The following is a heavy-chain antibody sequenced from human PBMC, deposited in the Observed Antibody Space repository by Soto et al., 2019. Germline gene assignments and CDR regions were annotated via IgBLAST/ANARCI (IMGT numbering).Heavy chain of an antibody. J-gene: IGHJ3*02. CDR1: GFTVSNSY. CDR3: ARGYHYYDSSGYDKWDAFDI. Sequence: GGSLRLSCAASGFTVSNSYMSWVRQAPGKGLEWVSSIYSGVSTYYADSVKGRFAISRDNSMNTLYLQMNSLRAEDTAVYYCARGYHYYDSSGYDKWDAFDIWGQGTMVTVSS. D-gene: IGHD3-22*01. CDR2: IYSGVST. V-gene: IGHV3-66*01.